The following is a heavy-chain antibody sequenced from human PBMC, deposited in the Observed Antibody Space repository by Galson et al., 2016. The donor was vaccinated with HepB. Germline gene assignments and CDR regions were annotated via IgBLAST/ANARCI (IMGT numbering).Heavy chain of an antibody. V-gene: IGHV2-70*04. J-gene: IGHJ6*02. CDR2: IDWNDNK. CDR1: GFSLSTSGMR. CDR3: ARIAAAGPYYFGMDV. D-gene: IGHD6-13*01. Sequence: PALVKPTQTLTLTCTFSGFSLSTSGMRMNWVRQPPGKALEWLARIDWNDNKFYNASLKTRLTISKDTSKNRVVLTMTNMDPVDTATYYCARIAAAGPYYFGMDVGGQGTTVTVSS.